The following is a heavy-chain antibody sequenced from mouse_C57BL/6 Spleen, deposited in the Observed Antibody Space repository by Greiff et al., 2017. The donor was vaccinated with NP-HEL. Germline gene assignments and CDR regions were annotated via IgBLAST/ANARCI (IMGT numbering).Heavy chain of an antibody. CDR2: ISSGSSTI. V-gene: IGHV5-17*01. CDR3: ARMFRGVPYYFDY. D-gene: IGHD3-3*01. Sequence: EVHLVESGGGLVKPGGSLQLSCAASGFTFSDYGMHWVRQAPEKGLEWVAYISSGSSTIYYADTVKGRFTISRDNAKNTLFLQMTSLRSEDTAMYYCARMFRGVPYYFDYWGQGTTLTVSS. J-gene: IGHJ2*01. CDR1: GFTFSDYG.